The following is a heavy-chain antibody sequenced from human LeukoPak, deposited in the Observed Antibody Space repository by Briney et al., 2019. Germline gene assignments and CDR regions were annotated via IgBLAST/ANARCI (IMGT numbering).Heavy chain of an antibody. CDR2: IFHNGNT. J-gene: IGHJ4*02. CDR1: GGSISSYY. CDR3: ARIEDVTRGYNHAYYFDY. Sequence: SETLSLTCTVSGGSISSYYWGWIRQPPGKGLEWIGNIFHNGNTYYSPSLKSRVTMSIDTSKKQFSLKLRTATAADTAVYYCARIEDVTRGYNHAYYFDYWGQGTLVTVSS. D-gene: IGHD5-18*01. V-gene: IGHV4-59*04.